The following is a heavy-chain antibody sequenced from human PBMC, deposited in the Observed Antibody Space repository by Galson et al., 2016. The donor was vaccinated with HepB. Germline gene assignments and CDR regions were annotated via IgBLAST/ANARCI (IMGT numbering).Heavy chain of an antibody. J-gene: IGHJ5*02. D-gene: IGHD1-26*01. CDR3: ARDIRRGGTSRHSCFDP. CDR2: IYNSGRT. V-gene: IGHV4-31*02. Sequence: IRQHPGKGLEWIGYIYNSGRTYYNPSLKRRVTISVDTSKNQFSLKLNSVTAADTAVYYCARDIRRGGTSRHSCFDPWGQGTLVTVSS.